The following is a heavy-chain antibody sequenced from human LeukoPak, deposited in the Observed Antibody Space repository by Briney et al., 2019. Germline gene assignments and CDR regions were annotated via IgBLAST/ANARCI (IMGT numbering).Heavy chain of an antibody. J-gene: IGHJ6*02. V-gene: IGHV1-8*01. CDR3: ARDRAIFGVVTYYYYGMDV. D-gene: IGHD3-3*01. Sequence: ASVKASCKASGYTFTSYDINWVRQATGQGLEWMGWMNPNSGNTGYAQKFQGRVTMTRNTSISTAYMELSSLRSEDTAVYYCARDRAIFGVVTYYYYGMDVWGQGTTVTVSS. CDR2: MNPNSGNT. CDR1: GYTFTSYD.